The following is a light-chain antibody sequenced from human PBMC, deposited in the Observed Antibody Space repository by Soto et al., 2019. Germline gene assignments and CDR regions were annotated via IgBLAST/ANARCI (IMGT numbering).Light chain of an antibody. CDR2: DNS. J-gene: IGLJ2*01. V-gene: IGLV1-40*01. CDR3: QSYASSLSGSV. Sequence: QSVLTQPPSVSGAPGQRVTISCTGSSSNIGAGYDVHWYQQLPGTAPKLLMYDNSNRPSGVPDRFSGSKSGTSASLAITGLQAEDEADYYCQSYASSLSGSVFGGGTKLTVL. CDR1: SSNIGAGYD.